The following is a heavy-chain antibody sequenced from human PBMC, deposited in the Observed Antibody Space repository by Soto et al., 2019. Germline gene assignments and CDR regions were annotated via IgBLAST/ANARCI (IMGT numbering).Heavy chain of an antibody. V-gene: IGHV3-23*01. J-gene: IGHJ4*02. Sequence: GGSLRLSCAASGFTFSSYAMSWVRQAPGKGLEWVSAISGSGGSTYYADSVKGRFTISRDNSKNTLYLQMNSLRAEETAVYYCAKGDPSAIIAALGQFDYWGQGTLVTVSS. CDR2: ISGSGGST. CDR3: AKGDPSAIIAALGQFDY. CDR1: GFTFSSYA. D-gene: IGHD6-13*01.